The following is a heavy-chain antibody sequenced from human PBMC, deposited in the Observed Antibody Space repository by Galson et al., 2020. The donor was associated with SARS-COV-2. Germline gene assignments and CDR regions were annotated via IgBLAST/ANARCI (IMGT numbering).Heavy chain of an antibody. Sequence: SCAASGFNFRDNAMSWVRQAPGKGLEWVSRISSNGDNTDYANSVKGRFTISRDNSKSTLYLQMNSLRAEDTAVYYCVRGGTSPPLMGTWGQGTLVTVSS. CDR1: GFNFRDNA. V-gene: IGHV3-23*01. D-gene: IGHD2-8*01. CDR3: VRGGTSPPLMGT. J-gene: IGHJ5*02. CDR2: ISSNGDNT.